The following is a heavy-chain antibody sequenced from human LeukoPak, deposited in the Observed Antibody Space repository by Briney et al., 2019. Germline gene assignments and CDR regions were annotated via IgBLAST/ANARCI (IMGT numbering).Heavy chain of an antibody. CDR2: ISGSGGST. J-gene: IGHJ4*02. Sequence: GGSLRLSCAASGFTFSSYAMIWVRQAPGKGLEWVSAISGSGGSTYYADSVKGRFTISRDNSKNTLYLQMNSLRAEDTAVYYCAKDLAVREQLFDYWGQGTLVTVSS. V-gene: IGHV3-23*01. CDR1: GFTFSSYA. D-gene: IGHD3-10*01. CDR3: AKDLAVREQLFDY.